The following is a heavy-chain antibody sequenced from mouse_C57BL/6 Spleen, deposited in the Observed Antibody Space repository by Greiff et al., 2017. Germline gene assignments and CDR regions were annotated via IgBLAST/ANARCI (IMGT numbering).Heavy chain of an antibody. CDR3: TRSGYGSSLSYAMDY. D-gene: IGHD1-1*01. CDR2: IDPETGGT. Sequence: QVHVKQSGAELVRPGASVTLSCKASGYTFTDYEMHWVKQTPVHGLEWIGAIDPETGGTAYNQKFKGKAILTADKSSSTAYMELRSLTSEDSAVYYCTRSGYGSSLSYAMDYWGQGTSVTVSS. CDR1: GYTFTDYE. J-gene: IGHJ4*01. V-gene: IGHV1-15*01.